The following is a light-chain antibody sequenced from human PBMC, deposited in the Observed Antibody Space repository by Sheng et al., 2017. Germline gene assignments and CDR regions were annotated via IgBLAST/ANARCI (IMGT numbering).Light chain of an antibody. Sequence: QLVLTQSPSASASLGASVKLTCTLSSGPSTYAIAWYQQQPEKGPRYLMKLNSDGSHSKGDGIPDRFSGSSSGAERYLTISSLQSDDGADYYCQTWGTGIRVFGGGTKLTVL. CDR2: LNSDGSH. V-gene: IGLV4-69*01. CDR3: QTWGTGIRV. CDR1: SGPSTYA. J-gene: IGLJ3*02.